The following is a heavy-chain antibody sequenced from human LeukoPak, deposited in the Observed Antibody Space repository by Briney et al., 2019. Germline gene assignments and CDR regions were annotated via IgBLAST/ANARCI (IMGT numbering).Heavy chain of an antibody. J-gene: IGHJ4*02. Sequence: PSETLSFTCTVSGGSISSSSYYWGWIRQPPGKGLEWIGSIYYSGSTYYNPSLKSRVTISVDTSKNQFSLKLGSVTAADTAVYYCARQGPEVVPAAIGYDYWGQGTLVTVSS. CDR3: ARQGPEVVPAAIGYDY. D-gene: IGHD2-2*02. CDR1: GGSISSSSYY. CDR2: IYYSGST. V-gene: IGHV4-39*01.